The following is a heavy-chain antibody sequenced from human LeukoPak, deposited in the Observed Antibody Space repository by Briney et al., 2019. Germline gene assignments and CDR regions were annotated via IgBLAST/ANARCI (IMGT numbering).Heavy chain of an antibody. CDR1: GGSFSGYY. Sequence: PSETLSLTCAVYGGSFSGYYWSWIRQPPGKGLEWIGEINHSGSTNYNPSLKSRVTISVDTSKNQFSLKLSSVTAADTAVYYCARVKRRYDSSGYYSYYFDYWGQGTLVTVSS. CDR3: ARVKRRYDSSGYYSYYFDY. D-gene: IGHD3-22*01. CDR2: INHSGST. J-gene: IGHJ4*02. V-gene: IGHV4-34*01.